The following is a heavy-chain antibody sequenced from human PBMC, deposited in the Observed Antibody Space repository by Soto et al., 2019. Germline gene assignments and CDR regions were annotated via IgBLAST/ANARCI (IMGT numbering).Heavy chain of an antibody. V-gene: IGHV1-69*13. CDR1: GGTFSSYA. J-gene: IGHJ5*02. CDR3: AREVWYYDFWSGYPRFDP. D-gene: IGHD3-3*01. Sequence: ASVKVSCKASGGTFSSYAISWVRQAPGQGLEWMGGIIPIFGTANYAQKFQGRVTITADESTSTAYMELSSLRSEDTAVYYCAREVWYYDFWSGYPRFDPWGQGTLVSVSS. CDR2: IIPIFGTA.